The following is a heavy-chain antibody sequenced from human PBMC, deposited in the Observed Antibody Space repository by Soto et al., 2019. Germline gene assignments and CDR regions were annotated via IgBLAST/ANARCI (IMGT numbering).Heavy chain of an antibody. CDR2: IYASGST. CDR1: GASISISY. V-gene: IGHV4-4*07. CDR3: VTEGTGEGLKSLDP. J-gene: IGHJ5*02. Sequence: PSETLSLTCTVSGASISISYWSWIRQPAGKGLEWIGHIYASGSTIYNPSLKSRVTMSVDTSKNQFSLKMSSVTAADTAVYYCVTEGTGEGLKSLDPWGQGNLVTVTS. D-gene: IGHD3-10*01.